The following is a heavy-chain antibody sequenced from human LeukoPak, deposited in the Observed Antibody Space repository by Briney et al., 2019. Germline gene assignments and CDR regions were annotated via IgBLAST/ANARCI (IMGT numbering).Heavy chain of an antibody. J-gene: IGHJ5*01. CDR1: GYTFTSYA. CDR2: IIPILGIA. Sequence: ASVKVSCKASGYTFTSYAMQWVRQAPGQGLEWMGRIIPILGIANYAQKFQGRVTITRDTSASTAYMELSSLRSEDTAVYYCARVVGAVAGTYWFDSWGQGTLVTVSS. V-gene: IGHV1-3*01. D-gene: IGHD6-19*01. CDR3: ARVVGAVAGTYWFDS.